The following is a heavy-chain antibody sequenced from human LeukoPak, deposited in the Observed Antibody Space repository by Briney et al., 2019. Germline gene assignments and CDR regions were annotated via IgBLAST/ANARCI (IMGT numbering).Heavy chain of an antibody. V-gene: IGHV3-23*01. CDR1: GFTFSSYA. CDR3: AESFDYGGNSLGSFFDY. J-gene: IGHJ4*02. Sequence: GGSLRLSCAASGFTFSSYAMSWVRQAPGKGLEWVSAISGSGGSTYYADSVKGRFTISRDNSKNTLFLQMNSLRAEDTAVYYCAESFDYGGNSLGSFFDYWGQGTLVTVSS. CDR2: ISGSGGST. D-gene: IGHD4-23*01.